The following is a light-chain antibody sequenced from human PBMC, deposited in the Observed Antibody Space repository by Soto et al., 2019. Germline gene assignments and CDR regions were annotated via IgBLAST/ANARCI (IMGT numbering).Light chain of an antibody. J-gene: IGKJ1*01. CDR2: AAS. CDR3: QQTDSTPQT. CDR1: QSIRNY. V-gene: IGKV1-39*01. Sequence: DIQMTQSPSSLSASVGDRVTISCRASQSIRNYVSWYQKKPGTAPKLLIRAASTLQSGVPSRFSGSGSGTDFTLTISSLQIEAFATYFCQQTDSTPQTFGQGTNVEI.